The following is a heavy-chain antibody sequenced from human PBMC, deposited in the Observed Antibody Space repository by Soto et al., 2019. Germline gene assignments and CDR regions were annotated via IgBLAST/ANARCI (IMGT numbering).Heavy chain of an antibody. Sequence: GGSLRLSCAASGFTFSSYGMHWVRQAPGKGLEWVAVIWYDGSNKYYADSVKGRFTISRGNSKNTLYLQMNSLRAEDTAVYYCARDGDTYSSSWYIDYWGQGTLVTVSS. D-gene: IGHD6-13*01. CDR1: GFTFSSYG. CDR3: ARDGDTYSSSWYIDY. V-gene: IGHV3-33*08. CDR2: IWYDGSNK. J-gene: IGHJ4*02.